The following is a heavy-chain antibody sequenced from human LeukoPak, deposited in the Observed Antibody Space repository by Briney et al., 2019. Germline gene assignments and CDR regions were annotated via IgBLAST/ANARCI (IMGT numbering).Heavy chain of an antibody. V-gene: IGHV4-34*01. CDR2: INHSGST. J-gene: IGHJ3*02. CDR1: GGSFSGYY. Sequence: PSETLSLTCAVYGGSFSGYYWSWSRQPPGKGLEWIGEINHSGSTNYNPSLKSRVTISVDTSKNQFSLKLSSVTAADTAVYYCARARLVPRGDAFDIWGQGTMVTVSS. D-gene: IGHD1-26*01. CDR3: ARARLVPRGDAFDI.